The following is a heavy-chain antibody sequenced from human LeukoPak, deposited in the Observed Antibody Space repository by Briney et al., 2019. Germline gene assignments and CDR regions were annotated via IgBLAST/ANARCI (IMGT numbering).Heavy chain of an antibody. Sequence: GGSLRPSCAASGFTFSDYYMSWIRQAPGKGLEWVSYISSSGSTIYYADSVKGRFTISRDNAKNSLYLQMNSLRAEGTAVYYCARERYDPGYGMDVWGQGTTVTVSS. CDR3: ARERYDPGYGMDV. CDR2: ISSSGSTI. V-gene: IGHV3-11*01. J-gene: IGHJ6*02. D-gene: IGHD3-3*01. CDR1: GFTFSDYY.